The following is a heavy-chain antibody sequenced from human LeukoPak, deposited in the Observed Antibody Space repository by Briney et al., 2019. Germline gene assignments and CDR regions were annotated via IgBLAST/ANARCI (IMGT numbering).Heavy chain of an antibody. D-gene: IGHD6-19*01. Sequence: GSSVKVSCKASGGTFSSYAISWVRQAPGQGLEWMGGIIPISGTANNAQKFQGRVTITADESTSTAYMELSSLRSDDTAVYYCARDPSYSSGWYPLDYWGQGTLVTVSS. CDR1: GGTFSSYA. CDR2: IIPISGTA. V-gene: IGHV1-69*01. J-gene: IGHJ4*02. CDR3: ARDPSYSSGWYPLDY.